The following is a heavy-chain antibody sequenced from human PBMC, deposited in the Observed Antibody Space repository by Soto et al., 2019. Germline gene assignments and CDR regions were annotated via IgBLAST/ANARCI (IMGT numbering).Heavy chain of an antibody. CDR1: GFTFGSYA. Sequence: EVQLLESGGGLVQPGGSLRLSCVVSGFTFGSYAMSWVRQAPEKGPEWVAILGGNGFTTYYADSVKGRFTISGDKSKNTLFLQMNILRADDTGVYYCDNALRPSLNFFYYMDVWGRGTSVTVSS. CDR3: DNALRPSLNFFYYMDV. D-gene: IGHD2-2*01. J-gene: IGHJ6*03. CDR2: LGGNGFTT. V-gene: IGHV3-23*01.